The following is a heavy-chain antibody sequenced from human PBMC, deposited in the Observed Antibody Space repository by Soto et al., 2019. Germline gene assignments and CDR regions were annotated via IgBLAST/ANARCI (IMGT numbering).Heavy chain of an antibody. CDR3: ARVLYNWNDVLDY. CDR2: IDSDGSST. D-gene: IGHD1-20*01. V-gene: IGHV3-74*01. Sequence: HPGGSLRLSCAASGFTFSSYWMHWVRQAPGKGLVWVSRIDSDGSSTSYADSVKGRFTISRDNAKNTLYLQMNSLRAEDTVVYYCARVLYNWNDVLDYWGQGTLVTVSS. CDR1: GFTFSSYW. J-gene: IGHJ4*02.